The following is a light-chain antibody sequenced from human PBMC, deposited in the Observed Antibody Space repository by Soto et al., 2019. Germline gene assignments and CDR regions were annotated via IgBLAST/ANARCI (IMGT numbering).Light chain of an antibody. V-gene: IGKV3-20*01. Sequence: EIVRTQSPVTLSVSQRDRAPLSCRARQSVINNLAWYQQRPGQAPRLLIYGASTRATGIPDRFSGSGSGTDFTLTISRLEPEDFAVYYCQQYGSSPMTFGQGTRLEI. CDR1: QSVINN. J-gene: IGKJ5*01. CDR2: GAS. CDR3: QQYGSSPMT.